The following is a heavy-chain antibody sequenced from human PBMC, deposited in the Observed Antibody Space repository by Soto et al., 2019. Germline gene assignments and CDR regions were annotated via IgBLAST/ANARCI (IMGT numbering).Heavy chain of an antibody. CDR2: ISSSSSYI. CDR1: GFTFSSYS. CDR3: ARDNLGIVLMVYAIPNYYYGMDV. D-gene: IGHD2-8*01. V-gene: IGHV3-21*01. J-gene: IGHJ6*02. Sequence: PGGSLRLSCAASGFTFSSYSMNWVRQAPGKGLEWVSSISSSSSYIYYADSVKGRFTISRDNAKNSLYLQMNNLRAEDTAVYYCARDNLGIVLMVYAIPNYYYGMDVWGQGTTVTAP.